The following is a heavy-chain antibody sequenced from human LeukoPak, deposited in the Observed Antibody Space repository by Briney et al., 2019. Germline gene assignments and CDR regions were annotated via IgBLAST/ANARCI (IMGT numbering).Heavy chain of an antibody. CDR2: ISSSSSYI. J-gene: IGHJ4*02. V-gene: IGHV3-21*01. Sequence: GGSLRLSCAASGFTFSSYSMNWVRQAPGKGLEWVSSISSSSSYIYYADSVKGRFTISRDNAKNTLYLQMNSLRAEDTAVYYCARDEGGDTDYWGQGTLVTVSS. CDR3: ARDEGGDTDY. D-gene: IGHD2-21*02. CDR1: GFTFSSYS.